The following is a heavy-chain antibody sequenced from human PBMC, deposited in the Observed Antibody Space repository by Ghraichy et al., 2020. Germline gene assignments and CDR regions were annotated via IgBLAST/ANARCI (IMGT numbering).Heavy chain of an antibody. Sequence: GESLNISCAASGFTFSRYTMNWVRQAPGGGLEWVSSISSSSSYKYYADSVKGRFTISRDNAKNSLFLQMSSLRAEDTAVYYCARDASLPGYSYGRPLYGMDVWGQGTTVTVSS. CDR3: ARDASLPGYSYGRPLYGMDV. CDR1: GFTFSRYT. D-gene: IGHD5-18*01. V-gene: IGHV3-21*01. J-gene: IGHJ6*02. CDR2: ISSSSSYK.